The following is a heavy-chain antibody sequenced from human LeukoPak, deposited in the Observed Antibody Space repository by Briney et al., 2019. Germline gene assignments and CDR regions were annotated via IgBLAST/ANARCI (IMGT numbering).Heavy chain of an antibody. CDR1: GYTFTSYG. CDR2: ISAYNGNT. J-gene: IGHJ5*02. Sequence: EASVKVSCKASGYTFTSYGISWVRQAPGQGLEWMGWISAYNGNTNYAQKLQGRVTMTTDTSTSTAYMELRSLRSDDTAVYYCARVALIVGAPGYNWFDPWGQGTLVTVSS. V-gene: IGHV1-18*01. D-gene: IGHD1-26*01. CDR3: ARVALIVGAPGYNWFDP.